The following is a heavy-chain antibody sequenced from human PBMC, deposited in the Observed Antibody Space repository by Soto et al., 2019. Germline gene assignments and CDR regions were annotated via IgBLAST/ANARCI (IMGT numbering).Heavy chain of an antibody. V-gene: IGHV3-30*18. CDR1: GFTFSSYG. CDR3: AKDFGDYIISRLFDY. CDR2: ISYDGSNK. D-gene: IGHD4-17*01. Sequence: PGGSLRLSCAASGFTFSSYGMHWVRQAPGKGLEWVAVISYDGSNKYYADSVKGRFTISRDNSKNTLYLQMNSLRAEDTAVYYCAKDFGDYIISRLFDYWGQGTLVTVSS. J-gene: IGHJ4*02.